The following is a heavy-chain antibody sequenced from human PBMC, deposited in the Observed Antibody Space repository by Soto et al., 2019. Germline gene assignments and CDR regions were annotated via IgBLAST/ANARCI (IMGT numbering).Heavy chain of an antibody. V-gene: IGHV4-59*12. CDR3: ASGGNTYYYDSSGHLDSFEI. J-gene: IGHJ3*02. D-gene: IGHD3-22*01. CDR1: GGSISSYY. CDR2: IYYSGST. Sequence: SETLSLTCTVSGGSISSYYWSWIRQPPGKGLEWIGYIYYSGSTGYNPSLKSRVAISVDTSNNQVSLKLNSVTAADTAVYYCASGGNTYYYDSSGHLDSFEIWGQGTLVTVSS.